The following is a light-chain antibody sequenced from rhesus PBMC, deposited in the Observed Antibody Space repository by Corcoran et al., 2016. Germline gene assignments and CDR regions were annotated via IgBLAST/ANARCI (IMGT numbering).Light chain of an antibody. J-gene: IGKJ4*01. Sequence: EIVMTQSPATLPLSPGERATPSCRARQSVSSWLAWYQQKPGQAPRLLIDGASSRVTGIPDRFSGSGSGTDVTLTISSLVPENVTVCFCQQVSDWSHTVGGGTKVGLK. CDR1: QSVSSW. CDR2: GAS. V-gene: IGKV3-17*02. CDR3: QQVSDWSHT.